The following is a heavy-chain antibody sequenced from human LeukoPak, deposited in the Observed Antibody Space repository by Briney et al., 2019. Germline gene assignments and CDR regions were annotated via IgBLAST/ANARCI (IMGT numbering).Heavy chain of an antibody. D-gene: IGHD2-2*01. V-gene: IGHV3-48*01. CDR2: ITTSSDTI. Sequence: GGSLRLSCAASGFTFSSYSMNWVRQAPGKGLEWVSYITTSSDTIYYADSVKGRFTISRDNAKNSLYLQMNSLRAEDTAVYYCAKDGRVVVPAVFDYWGQGTLVTVSS. CDR1: GFTFSSYS. J-gene: IGHJ4*02. CDR3: AKDGRVVVPAVFDY.